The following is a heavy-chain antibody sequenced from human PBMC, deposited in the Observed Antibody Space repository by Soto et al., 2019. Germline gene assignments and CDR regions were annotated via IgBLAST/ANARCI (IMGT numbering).Heavy chain of an antibody. CDR3: ARARTWCSGGSCYSPLDY. D-gene: IGHD2-15*01. CDR2: INPNSGGT. Sequence: GPSVKVSCKASGYAFTGYYMHWVRQAPGQGLEWMGWINPNSGGTNYAQKFQGWVTMTRDTSISTAYMELSRLRSDDTAVYYCARARTWCSGGSCYSPLDYWGQGTLVTVSS. J-gene: IGHJ4*02. CDR1: GYAFTGYY. V-gene: IGHV1-2*04.